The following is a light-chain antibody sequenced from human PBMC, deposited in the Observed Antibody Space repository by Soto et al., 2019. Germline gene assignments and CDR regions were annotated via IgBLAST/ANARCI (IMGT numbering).Light chain of an antibody. CDR2: AAS. J-gene: IGKJ1*01. CDR3: QQSYTSWWT. CDR1: QSISTH. Sequence: DIQMTQSPSSLSASVADRVSITCRASQSISTHLSWYQQKPGKAPKLLIYAASSLQSWVPSRFTGSGSGTDFTLTISSLQPEDFATYYCQQSYTSWWTFGQGTKVEIK. V-gene: IGKV1-39*01.